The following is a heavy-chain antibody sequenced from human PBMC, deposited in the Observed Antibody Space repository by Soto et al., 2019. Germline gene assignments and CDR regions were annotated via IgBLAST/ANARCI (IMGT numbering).Heavy chain of an antibody. V-gene: IGHV4-30-2*01. Sequence: SETLSLTCTVSGASITYGGYSWSWIRQTPGKGLEWIGYVNHLETTFYNPSFESRLTLSIDRAKNQFSLNLNSMSAADRAVYFCARGGGSDSFDYWGQGILVTVSS. CDR1: GASITYGGYS. CDR2: VNHLETT. D-gene: IGHD1-26*01. J-gene: IGHJ4*02. CDR3: ARGGGSDSFDY.